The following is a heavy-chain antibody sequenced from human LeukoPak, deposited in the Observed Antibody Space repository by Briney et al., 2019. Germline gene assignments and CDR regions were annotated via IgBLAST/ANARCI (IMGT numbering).Heavy chain of an antibody. D-gene: IGHD1-26*01. CDR2: IWYDGSNK. J-gene: IGHJ4*02. CDR1: GFTFSSYA. V-gene: IGHV3-33*08. Sequence: PGGSLRLSCAASGFTFSSYALNWVRQAPGKGLEWVAVIWYDGSNKYYADSVKGRFTISRDNSKNTLYLQMNSLRAEDTAVYYCARDGVGATILPGFDYWGQGTLVTVSS. CDR3: ARDGVGATILPGFDY.